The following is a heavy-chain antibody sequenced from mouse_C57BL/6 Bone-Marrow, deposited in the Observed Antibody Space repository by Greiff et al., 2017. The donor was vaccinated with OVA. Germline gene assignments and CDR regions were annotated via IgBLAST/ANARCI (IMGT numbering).Heavy chain of an antibody. CDR3: AKGLLRWYLFAY. Sequence: VKLQQPGAELVKPGASVKMSCKASGYTFTTYSIEWMKQNHGKSLEWIGNIHPDNDDTKYNEKFKGKATLTVEKSSSTVYLELSRLTSDDSAVYYCAKGLLRWYLFAYWGQGTLVTVSA. J-gene: IGHJ3*01. V-gene: IGHV1-47*01. CDR2: IHPDNDDT. D-gene: IGHD1-1*01. CDR1: GYTFTTYS.